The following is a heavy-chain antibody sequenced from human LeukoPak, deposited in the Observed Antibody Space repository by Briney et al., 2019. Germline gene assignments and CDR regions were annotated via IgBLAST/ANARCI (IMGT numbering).Heavy chain of an antibody. Sequence: PSQTLSLTCTVSGGSISSGGYYWGWIRQPPGKGLEWIGSIYYSGSTYYNPSLKSRVTISVDTSKNQFSLKLSSVTAADTAVYYCARADYDSSGYPKLKNWFDPWGQGTLVTVSS. CDR1: GGSISSGGYY. CDR3: ARADYDSSGYPKLKNWFDP. V-gene: IGHV4-39*07. CDR2: IYYSGST. D-gene: IGHD3-22*01. J-gene: IGHJ5*02.